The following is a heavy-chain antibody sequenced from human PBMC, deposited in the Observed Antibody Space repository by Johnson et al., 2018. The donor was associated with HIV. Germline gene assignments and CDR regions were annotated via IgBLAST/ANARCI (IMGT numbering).Heavy chain of an antibody. D-gene: IGHD6-13*01. V-gene: IGHV3-30-3*01. Sequence: VQLVESGGGVVPPGRSLRLSCAASGFTFSSYAMHWVRQAPGKGLEWVAVISYDGSNKYYADSVKGRFTISRDNSKNTLYLQMNSLRAEDTAVYYCAETPGIAAAGTGYAFDIWGQGTMVTVSS. CDR3: AETPGIAAAGTGYAFDI. CDR2: ISYDGSNK. CDR1: GFTFSSYA. J-gene: IGHJ3*02.